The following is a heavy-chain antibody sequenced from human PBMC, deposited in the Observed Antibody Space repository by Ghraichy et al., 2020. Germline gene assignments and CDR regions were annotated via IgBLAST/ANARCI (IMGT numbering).Heavy chain of an antibody. Sequence: GGSLRLSCVASGFTFSSYCMAWIRQAPGKGLEWVANIQHDGGEKNSVDSVKGRFTISRDNAKNSLYLQMNSLSAEDTAVYYCAGVRRSSSSWWFDPWGQGTLVTVSS. CDR3: AGVRRSSSSWWFDP. V-gene: IGHV3-7*03. D-gene: IGHD6-6*01. CDR2: IQHDGGEK. CDR1: GFTFSSYC. J-gene: IGHJ5*02.